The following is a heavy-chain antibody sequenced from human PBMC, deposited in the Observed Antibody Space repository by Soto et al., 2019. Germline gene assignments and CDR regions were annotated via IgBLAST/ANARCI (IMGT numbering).Heavy chain of an antibody. J-gene: IGHJ6*03. D-gene: IGHD3-10*01. CDR2: IGTAGDT. Sequence: GGSLRLSCAASGFTLSSYDMHWVRQVTGKGLEWVSTIGTAGDTYYPGSVRGRFTISRENAKNSLYLQMNSLSAGDTAVYYCARDLRGVTLIRGVPSYYYYMDVWGKGTTVTVSS. CDR1: GFTLSSYD. CDR3: ARDLRGVTLIRGVPSYYYYMDV. V-gene: IGHV3-13*01.